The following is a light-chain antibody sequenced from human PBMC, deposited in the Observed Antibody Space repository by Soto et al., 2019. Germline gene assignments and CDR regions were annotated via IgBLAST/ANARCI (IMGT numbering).Light chain of an antibody. Sequence: EIVLTQSPATLSLSPGERATRSCRASQSVSSYLAWYQQKPGQAPRLLIYDASNRATGIPARFSGSASGRDFMLTISSLELEDFAVYYCQQRSNWPIFTFGPGNKVDIK. CDR3: QQRSNWPIFT. CDR2: DAS. J-gene: IGKJ3*01. V-gene: IGKV3-11*02. CDR1: QSVSSY.